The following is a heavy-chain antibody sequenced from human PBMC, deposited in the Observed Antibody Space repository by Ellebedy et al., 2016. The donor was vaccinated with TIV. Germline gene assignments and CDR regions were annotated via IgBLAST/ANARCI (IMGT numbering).Heavy chain of an antibody. CDR2: ISSSSYI. J-gene: IGHJ4*02. D-gene: IGHD4-17*01. V-gene: IGHV3-21*01. Sequence: GESLKISCAASGFTFSSYVMNWVRQAPGKGLEWVSSISSSSYIYYPDPVKGRFTISRDNAKNSLYLQMNSLTAEDTAVYYCAGRTVTTESDYFDYWGQGTLVTVSS. CDR1: GFTFSSYV. CDR3: AGRTVTTESDYFDY.